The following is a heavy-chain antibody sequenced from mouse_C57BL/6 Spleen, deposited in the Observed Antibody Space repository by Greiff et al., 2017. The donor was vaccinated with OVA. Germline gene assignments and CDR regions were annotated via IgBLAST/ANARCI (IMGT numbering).Heavy chain of an antibody. CDR1: GFNIKDDY. CDR3: TCYGNYVGFFDY. CDR2: IDPENGDT. V-gene: IGHV14-4*01. Sequence: EVQVVESGAELVRPGASVKLSCTASGFNIKDDYMHWVKQRPEQGLEWIGWIDPENGDTEYASKFQGKATITADTSSNTAYLQLSSLTSEDTAVYYCTCYGNYVGFFDYWGQGTTLTVSS. J-gene: IGHJ2*01. D-gene: IGHD2-1*01.